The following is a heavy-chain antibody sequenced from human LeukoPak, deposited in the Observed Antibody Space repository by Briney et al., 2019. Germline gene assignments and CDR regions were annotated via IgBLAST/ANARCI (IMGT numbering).Heavy chain of an antibody. V-gene: IGHV3-30*04. CDR3: ARGGPIAAAGTVLDY. D-gene: IGHD6-13*01. CDR2: ISYNGSNK. CDR1: GFTFSSYA. J-gene: IGHJ4*02. Sequence: PGGSLRLSCAASGFTFSSYAMHWFRQAPGKGLEGGAVISYNGSNKYYADSVKGRFTISRDNSKNTLYLQMNSLRAEDTAVYYCARGGPIAAAGTVLDYWGQGTLVTVSS.